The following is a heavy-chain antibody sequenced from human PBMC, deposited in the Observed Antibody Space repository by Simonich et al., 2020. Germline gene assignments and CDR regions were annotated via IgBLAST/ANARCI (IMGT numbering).Heavy chain of an antibody. CDR2: IYSGGST. J-gene: IGHJ4*02. Sequence: EVQLVESGGGLVQHGGSLRLSCAASGFTVSGNYMSWGRQAPVKGWEWCSVIYSGGSTYYADSVKGRFTSSRHNSKNTLYLQMNSLRAEDTAVYYCVSHSSGWYWGQGTLVTVSS. CDR1: GFTVSGNY. V-gene: IGHV3-53*04. CDR3: VSHSSGWY. D-gene: IGHD6-19*01.